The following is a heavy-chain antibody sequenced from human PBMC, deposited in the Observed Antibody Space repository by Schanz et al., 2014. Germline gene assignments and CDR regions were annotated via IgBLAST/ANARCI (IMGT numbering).Heavy chain of an antibody. CDR1: GGSMSSFY. J-gene: IGHJ4*02. Sequence: QVQLQESGPGLVKPSETLSLTCTVSGGSMSSFYWNWIRQPAGKGLEWIGRIPTSGSTNYNPSLRSRVSMSIGTSKTHFSLRLSSLTAADTAVYYCATWRGDDSGGHGQFDYWGQGALVTVSS. CDR2: IPTSGST. CDR3: ATWRGDDSGGHGQFDY. D-gene: IGHD3-22*01. V-gene: IGHV4-4*07.